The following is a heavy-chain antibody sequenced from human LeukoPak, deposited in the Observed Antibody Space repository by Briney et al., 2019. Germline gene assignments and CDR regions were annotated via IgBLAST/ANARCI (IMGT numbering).Heavy chain of an antibody. D-gene: IGHD3-22*01. Sequence: GASVKVSCKASGFTFTSSAMQWVRQARGQRLEWIGWIVVGSGNTNYAQKFQERVTITRDMSTSTAYMELSSLRSEDTAVYYCAAGHFDSSWTNDAFDIWGQGTMVTVSS. CDR1: GFTFTSSA. V-gene: IGHV1-58*02. CDR3: AAGHFDSSWTNDAFDI. J-gene: IGHJ3*02. CDR2: IVVGSGNT.